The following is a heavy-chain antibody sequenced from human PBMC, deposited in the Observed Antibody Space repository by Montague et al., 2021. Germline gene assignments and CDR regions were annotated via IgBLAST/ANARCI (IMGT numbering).Heavy chain of an antibody. CDR2: FFDSGTT. Sequence: SETLSLTCTVSGGSLSNYYWSWIRQPPGKGLEWIGYFFDSGTTNYNPSLKSRVTISVDTSKNQFPLKLSPVVVADTAIYYCARRGGQGNWFDPWGQGTLVTVSS. CDR3: ARRGGQGNWFDP. J-gene: IGHJ5*01. V-gene: IGHV4-59*01. CDR1: GGSLSNYY.